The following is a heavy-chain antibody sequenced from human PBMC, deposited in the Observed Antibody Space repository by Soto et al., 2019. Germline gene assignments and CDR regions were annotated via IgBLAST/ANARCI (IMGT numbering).Heavy chain of an antibody. CDR3: TSDTFGLRDT. CDR1: GFPFSHYW. V-gene: IGHV3-74*01. Sequence: MQMVESGGGSVQPGGSLRLSCAASGFPFSHYWMHWVRQTTGKGLVWVSRINPAGTITNYADSAEGRFTLSRDNADSALFLQMNSLSAEDTAIYYCTSDTFGLRDTWGQGTLVTVSS. D-gene: IGHD3-16*01. J-gene: IGHJ5*02. CDR2: INPAGTIT.